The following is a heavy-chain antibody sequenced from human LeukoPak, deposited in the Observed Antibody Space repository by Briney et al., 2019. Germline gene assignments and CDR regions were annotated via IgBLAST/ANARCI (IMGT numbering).Heavy chain of an antibody. CDR1: GGSISTDY. Sequence: SETLSLTCTVSGGSISTDYWTWIRQPAGKGLEWIGLIYTSGSTNYNPSLKSRVSMSLDTSKNQFSLKLTSVTAADTAVYYCASDFGYWGQGTLVTVSS. CDR3: ASDFGY. D-gene: IGHD3-10*01. V-gene: IGHV4-4*07. J-gene: IGHJ4*02. CDR2: IYTSGST.